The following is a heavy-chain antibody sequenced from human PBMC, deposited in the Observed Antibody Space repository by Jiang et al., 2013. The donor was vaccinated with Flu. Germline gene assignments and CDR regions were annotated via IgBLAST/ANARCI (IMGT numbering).Heavy chain of an antibody. J-gene: IGHJ3*02. CDR1: GGSISSYY. CDR3: AREGEDYYGSGSYYRAFDI. V-gene: IGHV4-59*13. Sequence: TCTVSGGSISSYYWSWIRQPPGKGLEWIGYIYYSGSTNYNPSLKSRVTISVDTSKNQFSLKLSSVTAADTAVYYCAREGEDYYGSGSYYRAFDIWGQGTMVTVSS. D-gene: IGHD3-10*01. CDR2: IYYSGST.